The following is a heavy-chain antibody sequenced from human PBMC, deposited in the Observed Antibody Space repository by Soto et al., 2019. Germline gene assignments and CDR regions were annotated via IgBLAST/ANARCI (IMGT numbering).Heavy chain of an antibody. V-gene: IGHV4-34*01. CDR2: INHSGST. CDR1: GGSFSGYY. D-gene: IGHD2-15*01. J-gene: IGHJ6*03. Sequence: SETLSLTCAVYGGSFSGYYWSWIRQPPGKGLEWIGEINHSGSTNYNPSLKSRVTISVDTSKNHFSLKLSSVTAADTAVYYCARGGVVVVVAATEEIYYMDVWGKGTTVTVSS. CDR3: ARGGVVVVVAATEEIYYMDV.